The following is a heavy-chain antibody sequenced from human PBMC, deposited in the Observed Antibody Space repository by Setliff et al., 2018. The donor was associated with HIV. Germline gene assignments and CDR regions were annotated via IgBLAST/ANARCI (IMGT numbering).Heavy chain of an antibody. CDR3: TWRQWGTSGYYEFFQQ. D-gene: IGHD3-3*01. J-gene: IGHJ1*01. CDR2: IYDSGVT. CDR1: GATISRHF. V-gene: IGHV4-59*11. Sequence: ETLSLTCSVSGATISRHFWSWIRQSPGKGLEWIGTIYDSGVTKYNPSLQTRVRVSVDTSKSHLSLRLTSVTPADTAVYYCTWRQWGTSGYYEFFQQWGQGSLVTVSS.